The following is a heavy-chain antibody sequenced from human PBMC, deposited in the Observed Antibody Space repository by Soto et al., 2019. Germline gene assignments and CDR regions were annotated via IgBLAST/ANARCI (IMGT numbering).Heavy chain of an antibody. D-gene: IGHD3-16*01. Sequence: EVQLVESGGHLVQPGGSLRLSCAASGFTFSSYWMHWVRQGPGKGLVWVSRIDSGGSDTSYADSMQGRFTISRDNAKNTLYLQMNSLRPEDTAVYYCARDLGYYYDSSGPGDYWGQGTLVTVSS. J-gene: IGHJ4*02. V-gene: IGHV3-74*01. CDR3: ARDLGYYYDSSGPGDY. CDR2: IDSGGSDT. CDR1: GFTFSSYW.